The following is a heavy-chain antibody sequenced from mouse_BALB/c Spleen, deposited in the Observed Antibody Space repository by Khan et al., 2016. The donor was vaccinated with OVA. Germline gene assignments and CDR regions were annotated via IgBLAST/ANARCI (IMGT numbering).Heavy chain of an antibody. CDR3: ARGRGSMDY. Sequence: QVQLQQPGTELVKPGASVKLSCKAYGYTFTNYDINWVRQRPEQGLEWIGWIFPGDDSTKYNEKFKDKATLTTDKSSSTAYMQLSRLTSEDSAVYYCARGRGSMDYWGQGTSVTVSS. V-gene: IGHV1S56*01. J-gene: IGHJ4*01. CDR1: GYTFTNYD. CDR2: IFPGDDST.